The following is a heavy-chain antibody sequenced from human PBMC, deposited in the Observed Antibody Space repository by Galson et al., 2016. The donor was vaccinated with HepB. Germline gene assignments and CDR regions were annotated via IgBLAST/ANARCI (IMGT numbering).Heavy chain of an antibody. CDR2: TSGTGTYI. Sequence: SLRLSCAASGFTFITYSMNWVRQAPWKGLKWVSSTSGTGTYIYYAASVKGRFTISKDHAKNLLYLQMNSLRAEDRDDYYCARGSNYDILTGYLSWGKGTLVTVSS. D-gene: IGHD3-9*01. CDR1: GFTFITYS. CDR3: ARGSNYDILTGYLS. J-gene: IGHJ4*02. V-gene: IGHV3-21*06.